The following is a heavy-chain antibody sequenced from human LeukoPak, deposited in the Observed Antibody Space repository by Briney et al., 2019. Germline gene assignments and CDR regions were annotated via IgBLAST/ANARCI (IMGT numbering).Heavy chain of an antibody. Sequence: GGSLRLSWAASGFTVSSNYMNWVRQAPGKGLEWVSVIYGGGNIYYADSVKGRFTISRDNSKNTLYLQMNSLRAEDTAVYYCARGAGYNYPYYFDYWGQGTLVTVSS. V-gene: IGHV3-53*01. CDR1: GFTVSSNY. CDR3: ARGAGYNYPYYFDY. CDR2: IYGGGNI. D-gene: IGHD5-24*01. J-gene: IGHJ4*02.